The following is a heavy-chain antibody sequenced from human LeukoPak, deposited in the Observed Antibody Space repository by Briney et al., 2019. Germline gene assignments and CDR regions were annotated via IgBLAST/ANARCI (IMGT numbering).Heavy chain of an antibody. J-gene: IGHJ4*02. D-gene: IGHD4-11*01. CDR2: INSDGSST. CDR1: GFTFSSYW. Sequence: GGSLRLSCAASGFTFSSYWMHWVRQAPGKGLVWVSRINSDGSSTSYADSVKGRFTISRDNAKNTLYLQMNSLRAEDTAVYYCARVPDLDYPDYWGQGTLVTVSS. V-gene: IGHV3-74*01. CDR3: ARVPDLDYPDY.